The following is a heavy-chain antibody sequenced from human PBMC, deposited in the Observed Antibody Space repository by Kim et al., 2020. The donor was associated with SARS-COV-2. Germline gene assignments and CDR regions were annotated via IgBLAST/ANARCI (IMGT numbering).Heavy chain of an antibody. D-gene: IGHD4-4*01. J-gene: IGHJ4*02. V-gene: IGHV3-30-3*01. CDR1: GFTFSSYA. CDR3: ARVDVYSNYYFDY. Sequence: GGSLRLSCAASGFTFSSYAMHWVRQAPGKGLEWVAVISYDGSNKYYADSVKGRFTISRDNSKNTLYLQMNSLRAEDTAVYYCARVDVYSNYYFDYWGQGTLVTVSS. CDR2: ISYDGSNK.